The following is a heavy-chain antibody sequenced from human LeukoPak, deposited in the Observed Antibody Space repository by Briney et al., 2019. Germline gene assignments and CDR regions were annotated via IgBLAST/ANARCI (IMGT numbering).Heavy chain of an antibody. CDR3: AQNIE. V-gene: IGHV3-30-3*01. CDR2: ISYDGSNK. J-gene: IGHJ4*02. D-gene: IGHD1/OR15-1a*01. Sequence: QPGRSLRLSCAASGFTFSSYAMHWVRQAPGKGLEWVAVISYDGSNKYYADSVKGRFTISRDNSKNTLYLQMNSLRAVDTAVYYCAQNIEWGQGTLVTVSS. CDR1: GFTFSSYA.